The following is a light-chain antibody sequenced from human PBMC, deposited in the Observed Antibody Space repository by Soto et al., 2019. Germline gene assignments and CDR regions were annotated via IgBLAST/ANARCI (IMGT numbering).Light chain of an antibody. CDR1: SSNIGNNY. Sequence: QSVLTQPPSVSAAPGQRVTISCSGSSSNIGNNYVSWYQQFAGTAPKLLIYDNNKRPSGIPDRFSDSKSGTSATLGITGLQSGDEADYYCGTWDSSLSAYVFGTGTKLTV. J-gene: IGLJ1*01. CDR2: DNN. CDR3: GTWDSSLSAYV. V-gene: IGLV1-51*01.